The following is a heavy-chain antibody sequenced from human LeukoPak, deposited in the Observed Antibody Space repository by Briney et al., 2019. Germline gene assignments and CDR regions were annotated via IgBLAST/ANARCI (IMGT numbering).Heavy chain of an antibody. CDR1: GGTFSSYA. CDR3: ARERQGIDYGGNSWPDAFDI. J-gene: IGHJ3*02. V-gene: IGHV1-69*13. D-gene: IGHD4-23*01. Sequence: SVKVSCKASGGTFSSYAISWVRQAPGQGLEWMGGIIPIFGTANYAQKFQGRVTITADESTSTAYMELSSLRSEDTAVYYRARERQGIDYGGNSWPDAFDIWGQGTMVTVSS. CDR2: IIPIFGTA.